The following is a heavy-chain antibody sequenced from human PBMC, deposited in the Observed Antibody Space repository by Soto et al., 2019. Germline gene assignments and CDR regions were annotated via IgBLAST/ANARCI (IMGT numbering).Heavy chain of an antibody. D-gene: IGHD5-18*01. CDR1: GGSISSYC. CDR3: ARGGGYSYGYDQTWFDP. V-gene: IGHV4-59*01. Sequence: SETLSLTCTVSGGSISSYCWSWIRQPPGKGLEWIGYIYYSGSTNYNPSLKSRVTISVDTSKNQFSLKLSSVTAADTAVYYCARGGGYSYGYDQTWFDPWGQGTLVTVSS. CDR2: IYYSGST. J-gene: IGHJ5*02.